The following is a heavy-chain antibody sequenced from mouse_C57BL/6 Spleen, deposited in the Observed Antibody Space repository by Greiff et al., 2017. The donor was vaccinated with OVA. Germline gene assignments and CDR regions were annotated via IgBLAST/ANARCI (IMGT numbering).Heavy chain of an antibody. CDR3: TRSNFDY. CDR1: GYTFTDYE. CDR2: IDPETGGT. Sequence: QVQLQQSGAELVRPGASVTLSCKASGYTFTDYEMHWVKQTPVHGLEWIGAIDPETGGTAYNQKFKGKAILTADKSSSTAYMELLSLPSEDSAVYYCTRSNFDYWGQGTTLTVSS. J-gene: IGHJ2*01. V-gene: IGHV1-15*01.